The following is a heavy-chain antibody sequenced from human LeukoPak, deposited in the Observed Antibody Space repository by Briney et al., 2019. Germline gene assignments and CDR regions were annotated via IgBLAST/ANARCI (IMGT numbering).Heavy chain of an antibody. CDR1: DYSINSGYY. CDR3: ARQVATKGEWAFDI. Sequence: SETLSLTCSVSDYSINSGYYWGWIRQPPGKGLEWIGSIYQSGHTYYNPSLKSRVTISVDTSKNRFSLELNSVIAADTAVYYCARQVATKGEWAFDIWGQGTLVTVSS. D-gene: IGHD5-12*01. CDR2: IYQSGHT. V-gene: IGHV4-38-2*02. J-gene: IGHJ3*02.